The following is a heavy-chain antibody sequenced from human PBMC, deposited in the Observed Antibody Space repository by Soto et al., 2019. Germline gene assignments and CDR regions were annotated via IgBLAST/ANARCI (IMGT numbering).Heavy chain of an antibody. D-gene: IGHD2-2*01. V-gene: IGHV4-59*12. CDR3: ARVWGTYCSSTSCSPTYYYYMDV. Sequence: SETLSLTCTVSGGSISSYYWSWIRQPPGKGLKRIGYINYSGSTNYNPSLKSRVTISVDTSKNQFSLKLSSVTAADTAVYYCARVWGTYCSSTSCSPTYYYYMDVWGKGTTVTVSS. CDR1: GGSISSYY. CDR2: INYSGST. J-gene: IGHJ6*03.